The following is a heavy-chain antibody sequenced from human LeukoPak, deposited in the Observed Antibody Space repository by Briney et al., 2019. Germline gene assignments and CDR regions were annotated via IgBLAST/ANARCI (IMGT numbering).Heavy chain of an antibody. CDR1: GGTFSSYA. J-gene: IGHJ6*02. Sequence: SVKVSCKASGGTFSSYAISWVRQAPGQGLEWMGRINDILGIANYAQKFQGRVTITADKSTSTAYMELSSLRSEDTAVYYCARSIVVVPAAMPQDYYYGMDVWGQGTTVTVSS. CDR2: INDILGIA. D-gene: IGHD2-2*01. CDR3: ARSIVVVPAAMPQDYYYGMDV. V-gene: IGHV1-69*04.